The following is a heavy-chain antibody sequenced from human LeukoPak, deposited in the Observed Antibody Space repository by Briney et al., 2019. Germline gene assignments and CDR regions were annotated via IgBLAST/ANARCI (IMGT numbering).Heavy chain of an antibody. CDR1: GFTFSNYA. Sequence: GGSLTLSCAASGFTFSNYAMGWVRQAPGKGLEWVSAIRNSGSDTYYTDFVEGRFTISRDNSKNTLYMQMNNLRGDDTAVYFCVKVDTSGSHYYFDYWGRGTLVTVSS. V-gene: IGHV3-23*01. D-gene: IGHD3-22*01. J-gene: IGHJ4*02. CDR3: VKVDTSGSHYYFDY. CDR2: IRNSGSDT.